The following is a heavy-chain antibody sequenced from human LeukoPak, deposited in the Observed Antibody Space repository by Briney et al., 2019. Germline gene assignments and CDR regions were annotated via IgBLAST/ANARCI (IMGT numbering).Heavy chain of an antibody. J-gene: IGHJ3*02. V-gene: IGHV1-69*13. Sequence: GASVKVFCKASGGTFSSYAISWVRQAPGQGLEWMGGIIPIFGTANYAQKFQGRVTITADESTSTAYMELSSLRSEDTAVYYCARDTITMVRGKSARSSPAFDIWGQGTMVTVSS. CDR1: GGTFSSYA. CDR2: IIPIFGTA. CDR3: ARDTITMVRGKSARSSPAFDI. D-gene: IGHD3-10*01.